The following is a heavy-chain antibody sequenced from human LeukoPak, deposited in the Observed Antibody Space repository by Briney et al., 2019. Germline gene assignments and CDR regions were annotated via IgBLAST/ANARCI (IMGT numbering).Heavy chain of an antibody. CDR3: ARGQYQLP. CDR2: IKEDGSEK. D-gene: IGHD2-2*01. J-gene: IGHJ5*02. CDR1: GFTFSYYW. V-gene: IGHV3-7*01. Sequence: GGSLRLSCAASGFTFSYYWMTWVRQAPGKGLEWVANIKEDGSEKNYVDSVKGRFTISRDNAKVSLYLQMNSLRAEDTAVYYCARGQYQLPCGQGTLVTVAS.